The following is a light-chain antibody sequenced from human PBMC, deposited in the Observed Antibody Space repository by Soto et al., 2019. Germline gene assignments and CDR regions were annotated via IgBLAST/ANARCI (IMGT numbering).Light chain of an antibody. V-gene: IGLV2-14*01. CDR1: SSDVGGYNY. Sequence: QSVLTQPASVSGSPGQSITISCTGTSSDVGGYNYVSWYQQHPGKAPKLMIYEVSNRPSGVSNRFSASKSGNTASLTISGLQAEDGADYFCNSYTSSSTRVVFGGGTKLTVL. J-gene: IGLJ3*02. CDR3: NSYTSSSTRVV. CDR2: EVS.